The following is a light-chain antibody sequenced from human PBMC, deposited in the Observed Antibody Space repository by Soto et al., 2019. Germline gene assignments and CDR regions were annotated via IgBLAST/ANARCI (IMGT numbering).Light chain of an antibody. V-gene: IGLV1-51*01. J-gene: IGLJ1*01. CDR1: SSNIGGNS. CDR3: GSWDTSLMAYG. CDR2: DDN. Sequence: SLLTQPHSVSAAPGQKVTISCSGSSSNIGGNSVSWYLQLPGTAPKLLIYDDNKRPSGIPDRFSGSKSGTSATLGITGFQTGDDADYYCGSWDTSLMAYGSGKGTK.